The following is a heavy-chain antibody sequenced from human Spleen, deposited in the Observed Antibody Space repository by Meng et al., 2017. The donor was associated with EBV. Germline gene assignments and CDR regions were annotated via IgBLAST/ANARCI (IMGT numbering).Heavy chain of an antibody. D-gene: IGHD1-20*01. CDR3: ARHEYNFASGGDFP. CDR1: GGSISSNIYY. Sequence: LQLQEPGPGLVKASETLSLTCTVSGGSISSNIYYWGWIRQPPGKGLEWIASIYYSGSTYYNPSLQSRLTISVDTSKNHFSLKLSSVTAADTAVYYCARHEYNFASGGDFPWGQGTLVTVSS. J-gene: IGHJ5*02. V-gene: IGHV4-39*01. CDR2: IYYSGST.